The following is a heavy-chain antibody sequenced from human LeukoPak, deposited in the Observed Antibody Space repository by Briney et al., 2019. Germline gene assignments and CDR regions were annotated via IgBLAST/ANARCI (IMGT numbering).Heavy chain of an antibody. V-gene: IGHV3-21*01. CDR2: ISSSSSYI. J-gene: IGHJ4*02. CDR3: ARDAGMDTAMVPHDY. Sequence: PGGSLRLSCAASGFTFSSSGMNWVRQAPGKGLEWVSSISSSSSYIYYADSVKGRFTISRDNVKNSLYLQMNSLRAEDTAVYYCARDAGMDTAMVPHDYWGQGTLVTVSS. CDR1: GFTFSSSG. D-gene: IGHD5-18*01.